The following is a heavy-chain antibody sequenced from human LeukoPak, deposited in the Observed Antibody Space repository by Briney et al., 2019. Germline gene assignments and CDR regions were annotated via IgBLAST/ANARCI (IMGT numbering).Heavy chain of an antibody. J-gene: IGHJ3*02. V-gene: IGHV4-59*12. CDR3: ARAYCGGDCYDAFDI. Sequence: SETLSLTCTVSGGSISSYYWSWIRQPPGQGLEWIGYIYYSGSTNYNPSLKSRVTISVDTSKNQFSLKLSSVTAADTAVYYCARAYCGGDCYDAFDIWGQGTMVTVSS. CDR1: GGSISSYY. CDR2: IYYSGST. D-gene: IGHD2-21*01.